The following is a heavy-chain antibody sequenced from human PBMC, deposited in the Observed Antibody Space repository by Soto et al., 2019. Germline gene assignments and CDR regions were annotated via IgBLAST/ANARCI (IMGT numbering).Heavy chain of an antibody. CDR3: TRPADGGSGYTFDQ. CDR1: GFIFSGSA. J-gene: IGHJ4*02. CDR2: IRSRANSYAT. Sequence: EVQLVESGGNLVQPGGSLKLSCAASGFIFSGSALHWVRQASGKGLEWVGRIRSRANSYATSYAASVKGRFTISRDDSKNTAYLHMNSLKTEDTAVYYCTRPADGGSGYTFDQWGQGTLVTVSS. D-gene: IGHD3-22*01. V-gene: IGHV3-73*01.